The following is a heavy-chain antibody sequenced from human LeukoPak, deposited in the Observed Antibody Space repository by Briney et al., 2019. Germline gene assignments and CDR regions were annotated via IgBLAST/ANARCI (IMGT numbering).Heavy chain of an antibody. D-gene: IGHD2-8*01. CDR3: ACTNHSYDAFDI. CDR2: IYYSGST. V-gene: IGHV4-39*01. CDR1: GGSISSSSYY. Sequence: PSETLSLTCTVSGGSISSSSYYWGWIRQPPGKGLEWIGSIYYSGSTYYNPSLKSRVTISVDTSKNQFSLKLSSVTAADTAVYYCACTNHSYDAFDIWGQGTMVTVSS. J-gene: IGHJ3*02.